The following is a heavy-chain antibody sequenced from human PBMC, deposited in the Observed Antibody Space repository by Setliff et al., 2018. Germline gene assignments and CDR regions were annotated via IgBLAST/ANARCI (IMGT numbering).Heavy chain of an antibody. CDR2: ISGYNGNT. Sequence: ASVKVSCKASGGTFSSYAISWVRQAPGQGLEWVGWISGYNGNTDYAQKFQGRVTMTIDTSTSTAYMELSSLRSEDTAVYYCARDNYYGSGSYIYYYYMDVWGKGTTVTVSS. D-gene: IGHD3-10*01. V-gene: IGHV1-18*01. CDR1: GGTFSSYA. J-gene: IGHJ6*03. CDR3: ARDNYYGSGSYIYYYYMDV.